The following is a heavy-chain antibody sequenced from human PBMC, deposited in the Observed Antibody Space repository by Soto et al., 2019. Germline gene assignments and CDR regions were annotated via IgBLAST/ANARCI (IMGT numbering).Heavy chain of an antibody. Sequence: ASVKVSCKTSGYTFANYGIIWVRQAPGQGLEWMGWISAYNHNTHYAQRLKGRVTMTTDTSTSTAYMELRSLRSDDTAVYFCARGPTFTSSWSDVDYWGRGTLVTVYS. J-gene: IGHJ4*02. D-gene: IGHD6-13*01. CDR2: ISAYNHNT. V-gene: IGHV1-18*01. CDR1: GYTFANYG. CDR3: ARGPTFTSSWSDVDY.